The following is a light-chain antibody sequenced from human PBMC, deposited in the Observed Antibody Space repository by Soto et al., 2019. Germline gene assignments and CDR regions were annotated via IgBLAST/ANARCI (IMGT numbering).Light chain of an antibody. J-gene: IGLJ3*02. CDR1: SSDVDGYKY. V-gene: IGLV2-14*01. Sequence: QSALTQPASVSGSPGQSITISCTGTSSDVDGYKYVSWYQQHPGKAPKLMIYEVSNRPSGISNRFSGSKSGNTASLTISGLQAEDEADYYCSSYTSSSTWVFGGGTKVTVL. CDR3: SSYTSSSTWV. CDR2: EVS.